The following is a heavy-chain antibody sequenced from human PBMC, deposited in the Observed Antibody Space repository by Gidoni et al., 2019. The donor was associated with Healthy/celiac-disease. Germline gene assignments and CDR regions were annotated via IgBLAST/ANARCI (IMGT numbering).Heavy chain of an antibody. CDR3: ATSSIPRPASRGVIPRMGY. V-gene: IGHV1-24*01. D-gene: IGHD3-10*01. CDR2: FDPEDGET. Sequence: QVQLVQSGAEVKKPGASVRVSCKVSGSTLTELSMHWVRQAPGKGLEWMGGFDPEDGETIYAQKFQGRVTMTEDTSTDTAYMELSSLRSEDTAVYYCATSSIPRPASRGVIPRMGYWGQGTLVTVSS. J-gene: IGHJ4*02. CDR1: GSTLTELS.